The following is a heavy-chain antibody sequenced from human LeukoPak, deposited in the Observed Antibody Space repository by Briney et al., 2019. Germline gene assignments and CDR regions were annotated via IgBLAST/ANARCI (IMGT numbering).Heavy chain of an antibody. CDR2: ISAYNGNT. Sequence: ASVTVSCKASGYPLTNYGVSWIRQAPGQGLEWMGWISAYNGNTNYAEKFQGRVTMTTDTSTTTVQMELKSLRSDDTAMYYCARDSFLIGDRLPLDRWGQGTLVTVSS. D-gene: IGHD7-27*01. J-gene: IGHJ5*02. CDR3: ARDSFLIGDRLPLDR. V-gene: IGHV1-18*01. CDR1: GYPLTNYG.